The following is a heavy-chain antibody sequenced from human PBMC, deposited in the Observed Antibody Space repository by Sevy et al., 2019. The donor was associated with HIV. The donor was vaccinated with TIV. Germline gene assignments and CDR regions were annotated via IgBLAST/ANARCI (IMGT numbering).Heavy chain of an antibody. J-gene: IGHJ4*02. D-gene: IGHD6-13*01. Sequence: SETLSLTCTVSGGSISSSSYYWGWIRQPPGKGLEWIGSIYYSGSTYYNPSLKSRVTLSVDTSKNQFSLKLSSVTAADTAVYYCARSEVIGYSSSWSTPFFGGEVNFDYWGQGTLVTVSS. CDR1: GGSISSSSYY. CDR2: IYYSGST. CDR3: ARSEVIGYSSSWSTPFFGGEVNFDY. V-gene: IGHV4-39*01.